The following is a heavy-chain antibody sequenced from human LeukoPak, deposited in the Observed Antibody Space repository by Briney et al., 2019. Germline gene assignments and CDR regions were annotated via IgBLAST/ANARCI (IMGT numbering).Heavy chain of an antibody. CDR2: IGIDSGNT. CDR1: GFTFSDYS. V-gene: IGHV3-48*01. D-gene: IGHD5-24*01. J-gene: IGHJ4*02. Sequence: GGSLRLSCAASGFTFSDYSMNWVRQAPGKGLEGISYIGIDSGNTNYADSVKGRFTISGDKAKNSLYPQMNSLRVEDTAVYYCARDYKYAFDNWGQGTLVTVSS. CDR3: ARDYKYAFDN.